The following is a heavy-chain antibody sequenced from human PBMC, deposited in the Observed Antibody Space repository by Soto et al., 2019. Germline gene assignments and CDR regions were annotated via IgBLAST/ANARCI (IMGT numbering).Heavy chain of an antibody. J-gene: IGHJ6*02. Sequence: QVPLVQSGAEVKKPGASVKVSCKASGYTFTSYGISWVRQAPGQGLEWMGWISAYNGNTNYAQKLQGRVTMTTDTSTSTAYMELRSLRSDDTAVYYCARDPLFTIFGVVIPRGDYYYGMDVWGQGTTVTVSS. V-gene: IGHV1-18*01. CDR3: ARDPLFTIFGVVIPRGDYYYGMDV. D-gene: IGHD3-3*01. CDR1: GYTFTSYG. CDR2: ISAYNGNT.